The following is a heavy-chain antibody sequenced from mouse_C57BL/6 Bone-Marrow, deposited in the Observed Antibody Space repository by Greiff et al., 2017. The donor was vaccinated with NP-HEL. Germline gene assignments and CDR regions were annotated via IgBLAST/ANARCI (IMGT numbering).Heavy chain of an antibody. CDR1: GYTFTSYG. Sequence: QVQLKESGAELARPGASVKLSCKASGYTFTSYGISWVKQRTGQGLEWIGEIYPRSGNTYYNEKFKGKATLTADKSSSPAYMELGSLTSEDSAVYFGAGGYGSDGGFAYWGQGTLVTVSA. V-gene: IGHV1-81*01. CDR3: AGGYGSDGGFAY. J-gene: IGHJ3*01. D-gene: IGHD2-2*01. CDR2: IYPRSGNT.